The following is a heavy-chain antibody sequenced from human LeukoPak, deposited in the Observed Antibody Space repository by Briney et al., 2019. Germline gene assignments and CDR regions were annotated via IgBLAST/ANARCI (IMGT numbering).Heavy chain of an antibody. D-gene: IGHD3-9*01. V-gene: IGHV3-23*01. Sequence: PGGSLRLSCAASGFTFSSYAMSWVRQAPGKGLEWVSAISGSGGSTYYADSVKGRFTISRDNSKNRLYLQMNRLRDEDQAVYYCAKGTYYDILTGYSYLSYWGQGTLVTVSS. CDR2: ISGSGGST. J-gene: IGHJ4*02. CDR1: GFTFSSYA. CDR3: AKGTYYDILTGYSYLSY.